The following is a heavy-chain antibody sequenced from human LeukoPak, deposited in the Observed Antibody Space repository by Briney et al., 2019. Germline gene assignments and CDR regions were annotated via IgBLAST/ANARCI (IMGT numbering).Heavy chain of an antibody. CDR3: AREKYSSGWYVGSYYYYMDV. CDR2: IYTSGST. J-gene: IGHJ6*03. D-gene: IGHD6-19*01. V-gene: IGHV4-4*07. CDR1: GGSISSYY. Sequence: SETLSLTCTVSGGSISSYYWSWIRQPAGKGLEWIGRIYTSGSTNYNPSLKSRVTMSVDTSKNQFSRKLSSVTAADTAVYYCAREKYSSGWYVGSYYYYMDVWGKGTTVTISS.